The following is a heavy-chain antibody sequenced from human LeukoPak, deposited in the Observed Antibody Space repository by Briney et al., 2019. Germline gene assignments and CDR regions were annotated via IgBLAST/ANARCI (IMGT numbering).Heavy chain of an antibody. D-gene: IGHD6-6*01. Sequence: GGSLRPSCAASGFIFSSFGMHWVRQAPGKGLEWVAVTSHDETTKYYADSVKGRFTISRDNSKNTLYLQMNGLRAEDTAVYFCAREVARPNFFDYWGQGTLVTVSS. CDR2: TSHDETTK. V-gene: IGHV3-30*19. CDR3: AREVARPNFFDY. J-gene: IGHJ4*02. CDR1: GFIFSSFG.